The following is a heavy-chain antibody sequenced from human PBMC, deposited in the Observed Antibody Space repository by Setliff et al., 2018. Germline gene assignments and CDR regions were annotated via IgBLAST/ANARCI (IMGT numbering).Heavy chain of an antibody. CDR1: GFSITSGYY. J-gene: IGHJ4*02. Sequence: SETLSLTCAVSGFSITSGYYWGWIRQAPGKGLEWIGSLYHSGTTYYNPSLKRRVTISLDTSKNHFSLNLNSVTAADTAVYYCARHGLQFLEWLSAFDYWGQGTLVTVSS. CDR2: LYHSGTT. V-gene: IGHV4-38-2*01. D-gene: IGHD3-3*01. CDR3: ARHGLQFLEWLSAFDY.